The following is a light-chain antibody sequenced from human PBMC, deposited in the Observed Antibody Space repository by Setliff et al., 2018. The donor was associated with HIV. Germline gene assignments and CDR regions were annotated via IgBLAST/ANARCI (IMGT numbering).Light chain of an antibody. CDR3: CSYAGSYTSLYV. CDR1: SSDVGGYNY. CDR2: DVT. Sequence: QSALAQPRSVSGSPGQSVTISCTGTSSDVGGYNYVSWYQHLPGKAPKLMIYDVTKRPSGVPDRFSGSKSGNTASLTISGLQSEGEADYYCCSYAGSYTSLYVFGTGTKGTV. V-gene: IGLV2-11*01. J-gene: IGLJ1*01.